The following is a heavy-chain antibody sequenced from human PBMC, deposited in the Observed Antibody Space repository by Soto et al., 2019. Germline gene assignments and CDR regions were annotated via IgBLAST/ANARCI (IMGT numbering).Heavy chain of an antibody. D-gene: IGHD3-3*01. V-gene: IGHV2-70*01. CDR1: GFSLRSTGMC. Sequence: SGPTLVNPTQTLTLTCTFSGFSLRSTGMCVSWIRQPPGKALEWLALIDGDDDKYYSTSLETRLTISKDTSKKQVVLTMTNMDPVDTATYYCARTTVARSGYFFDSWGQGTLVTVSS. CDR2: IDGDDDK. J-gene: IGHJ4*02. CDR3: ARTTVARSGYFFDS.